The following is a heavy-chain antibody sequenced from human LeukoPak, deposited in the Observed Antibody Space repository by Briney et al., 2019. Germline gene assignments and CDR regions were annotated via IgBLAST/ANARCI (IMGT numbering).Heavy chain of an antibody. CDR2: IYTSGST. Sequence: SQTLSLTRTVSGGSISSVNYYWSWIRQPAGKGLEWIGRIYTSGSTNYNPSLKSRVTISVDTSKNQFSLQLTSVTAADTAVYYCARDDFWSGYQDYWGQGALVTVSS. V-gene: IGHV4-61*02. D-gene: IGHD3-3*01. CDR1: GGSISSVNYY. CDR3: ARDDFWSGYQDY. J-gene: IGHJ4*02.